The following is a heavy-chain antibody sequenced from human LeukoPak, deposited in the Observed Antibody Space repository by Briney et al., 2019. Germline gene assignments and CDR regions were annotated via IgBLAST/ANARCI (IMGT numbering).Heavy chain of an antibody. CDR3: AKDPGNPPFDY. Sequence: ASVKVSCKASGYTFTSYGIGWVRQAPGQGLEWMGWISSYNGNTNYVQKLQGRVTMTTDTSTSTAYMELRSLRSDDTAVYYCAKDPGNPPFDYWGQGTLVTVSS. CDR1: GYTFTSYG. J-gene: IGHJ4*02. CDR2: ISSYNGNT. D-gene: IGHD4-23*01. V-gene: IGHV1-18*01.